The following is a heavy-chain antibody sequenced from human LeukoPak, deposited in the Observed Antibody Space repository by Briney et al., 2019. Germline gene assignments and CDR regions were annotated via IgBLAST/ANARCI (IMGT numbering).Heavy chain of an antibody. V-gene: IGHV4-59*08. J-gene: IGHJ4*02. CDR1: GGSIRSYY. D-gene: IGHD6-6*01. Sequence: SETLSLTCTVSGGSIRSYYWTWIRNPPAQGLEWIAYICYSGSANYNPSLKSRVTISVDTSKNQFSLELRSVTAADTAIYYCARLPPIAGRTARFDYWGQGTLVTVSS. CDR2: ICYSGSA. CDR3: ARLPPIAGRTARFDY.